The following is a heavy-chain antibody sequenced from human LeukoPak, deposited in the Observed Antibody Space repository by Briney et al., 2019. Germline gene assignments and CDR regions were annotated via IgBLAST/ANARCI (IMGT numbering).Heavy chain of an antibody. D-gene: IGHD3-22*01. CDR3: VNPGWYYDSSGYSYYYGMDV. V-gene: IGHV3-64D*09. Sequence: QPGRSLRLSCSASGSTLSRYGMGWVRQPPGKGLEYVSSIIMNGDSTYYADSVKGRFTISRDNAKNTLYLQMSSLRPDDTAVYYCVNPGWYYDSSGYSYYYGMDVWGQGTTVTGSS. CDR2: IIMNGDST. J-gene: IGHJ6*02. CDR1: GSTLSRYG.